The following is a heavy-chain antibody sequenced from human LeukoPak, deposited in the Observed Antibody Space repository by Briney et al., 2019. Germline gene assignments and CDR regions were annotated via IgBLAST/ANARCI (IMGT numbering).Heavy chain of an antibody. CDR2: IKQDGSDK. V-gene: IGHV3-7*01. J-gene: IGHJ4*02. D-gene: IGHD5-18*01. CDR1: SFTFSNCW. CDR3: ARGYSYGSTGTY. Sequence: PGGSLKLSCVASSFTFSNCWMSWLRQTPGRGPEWVANIKQDGSDKYYVDSVRGRFTISRDNAKNSLYLQLNSLRVEDTAVYYCARGYSYGSTGTYWGQGTLVTVSS.